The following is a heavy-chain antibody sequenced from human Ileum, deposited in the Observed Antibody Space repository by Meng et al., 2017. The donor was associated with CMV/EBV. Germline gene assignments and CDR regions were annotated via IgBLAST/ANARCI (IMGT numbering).Heavy chain of an antibody. D-gene: IGHD4-11*01. CDR2: ISSSSSYI. J-gene: IGHJ4*02. CDR3: ARDNDFTNYY. CDR1: GFTFSSYS. V-gene: IGHV3-21*06. Sequence: GESLKISCAASGFTFSSYSMNWVRQAPGKGLEWVSSISSSSSYIYYADSVKGRFTISRDNPKNLLYLEMDNLGAEDTALYYCARDNDFTNYYWGQGTLVTVYS.